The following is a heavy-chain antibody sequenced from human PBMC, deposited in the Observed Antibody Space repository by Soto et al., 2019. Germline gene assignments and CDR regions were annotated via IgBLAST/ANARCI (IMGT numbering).Heavy chain of an antibody. V-gene: IGHV4-30-2*01. CDR3: ARYGSGSSVWFDP. CDR1: GGSIRSGGYS. D-gene: IGHD3-10*01. CDR2: IYHSGST. Sequence: PSETLSLTCAVSGGSIRSGGYSWSWIRQPPGKGLEWIGYIYHSGSTYYNPSLKSRVTISVDRSKNQFSLKLSSVTAADTAVYYCARYGSGSSVWFDPWGQGTLVTVSS. J-gene: IGHJ5*02.